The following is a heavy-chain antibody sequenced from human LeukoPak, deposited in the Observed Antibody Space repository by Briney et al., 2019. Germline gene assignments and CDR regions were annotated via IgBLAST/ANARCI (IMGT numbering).Heavy chain of an antibody. Sequence: SETLSLTCAVYGGSFSGYYWSWIRQPPGKGLEWIGEINHSGSTNYNPSLKSRVTISVDTSKNQFSLKLSSATAADTAVYYCERERAGLWGQGTLVTVSS. CDR3: ERERAGL. CDR2: INHSGST. J-gene: IGHJ4*02. D-gene: IGHD6-19*01. V-gene: IGHV4-34*01. CDR1: GGSFSGYY.